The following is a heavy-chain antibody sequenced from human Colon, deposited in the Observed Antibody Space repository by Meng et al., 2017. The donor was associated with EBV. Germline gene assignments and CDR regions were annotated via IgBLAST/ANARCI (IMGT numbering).Heavy chain of an antibody. J-gene: IGHJ4*02. CDR1: GYTFSSYA. CDR2: INTNTGTP. D-gene: IGHD6-19*01. CDR3: ARDKIAVAGITGDY. V-gene: IGHV7-4-1*02. Sequence: ELKHPGASVKVSWKASGYTFSSYARNGVRQAPGQGLEWMGWINTNTGTPTYAQGFTGRFVFSLDTSVSTAYLQISSLKAEDTAVYYCARDKIAVAGITGDYWGQGTLVTVSS.